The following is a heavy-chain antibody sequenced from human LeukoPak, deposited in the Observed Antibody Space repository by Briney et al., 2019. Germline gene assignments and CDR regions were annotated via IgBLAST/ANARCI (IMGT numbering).Heavy chain of an antibody. CDR2: ISWNSGSI. CDR1: GFTFDDYA. V-gene: IGHV3-9*01. D-gene: IGHD6-13*01. J-gene: IGHJ4*02. CDR3: ARESFIAAAGTFDY. Sequence: GRSLRLSCAASGFTFDDYAMHWVRQAPGKGLEWVSGISWNSGSIGYADSVKGRFTISRDNAKNSLYLQMNSLRAEDTAVYYCARESFIAAAGTFDYWGQGTLVTVSS.